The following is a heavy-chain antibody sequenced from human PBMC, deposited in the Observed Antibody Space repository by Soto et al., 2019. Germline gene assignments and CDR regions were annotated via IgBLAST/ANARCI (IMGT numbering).Heavy chain of an antibody. Sequence: PGGSLRLSCAASGFTFSSYAMHWVRQAPGKGLEWVAVISYDGSNKYYADSVKGRFTISRDNSKNTLYLQMNSLRAEDTAVYYCARYSISLYYYYGMDVWGQGTTVTVSS. CDR1: GFTFSSYA. D-gene: IGHD4-4*01. V-gene: IGHV3-30-3*01. J-gene: IGHJ6*02. CDR2: ISYDGSNK. CDR3: ARYSISLYYYYGMDV.